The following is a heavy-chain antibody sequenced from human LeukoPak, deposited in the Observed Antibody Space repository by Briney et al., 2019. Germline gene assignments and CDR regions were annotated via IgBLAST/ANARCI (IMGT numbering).Heavy chain of an antibody. J-gene: IGHJ4*02. D-gene: IGHD3-10*01. CDR2: IYYSGST. CDR3: ARTRLETDEFYFDY. CDR1: GGSISSYH. V-gene: IGHV4-59*01. Sequence: SETLSLTCTVSGGSISSYHWSWIRQPPGKGLEWIGYIYYSGSTNYNPSLKSRVTISVDASKNQFSLKLSSVTAADTAVHYCARTRLETDEFYFDYWGQGTLVTVSS.